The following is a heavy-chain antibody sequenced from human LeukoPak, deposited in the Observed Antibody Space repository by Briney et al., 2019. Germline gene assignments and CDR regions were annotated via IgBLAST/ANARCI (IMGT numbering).Heavy chain of an antibody. CDR1: GGSFSGYY. D-gene: IGHD3-10*01. J-gene: IGHJ4*02. CDR2: INHSGST. V-gene: IGHV4-34*01. CDR3: ARGPLNYGSGRNDY. Sequence: PSETLSLTCAVYGGSFSGYYWSWIRQPPGKGLEWIGGINHSGSTSYNPSLKSRVTISVDTSKNQFSLKLSSVTAADTAVYYCARGPLNYGSGRNDYWGQGTLVTVSS.